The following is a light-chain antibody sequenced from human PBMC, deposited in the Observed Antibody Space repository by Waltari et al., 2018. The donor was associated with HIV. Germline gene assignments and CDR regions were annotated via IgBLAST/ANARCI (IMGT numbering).Light chain of an antibody. CDR3: HQYGTSPYT. CDR2: GAS. Sequence: EIVLTQSPGTLSLSAGERATLSCRASQSVNRKFLSWYQQKPGQAPRRLIFGASSSATGIPDRFTGSGSGTDFSLTISRLEPEDFAVYYCHQYGTSPYTFGQGTKLDIK. CDR1: QSVNRKF. J-gene: IGKJ2*01. V-gene: IGKV3-20*01.